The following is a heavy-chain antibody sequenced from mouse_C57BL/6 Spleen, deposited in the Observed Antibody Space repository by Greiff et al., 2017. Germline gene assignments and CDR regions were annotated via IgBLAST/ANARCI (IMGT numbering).Heavy chain of an antibody. CDR1: GYTFTDYE. CDR3: TRRGRLRGFDV. V-gene: IGHV1-15*01. D-gene: IGHD3-2*02. J-gene: IGHJ1*03. CDR2: IDPETGGT. Sequence: QVQLKESGAELVRPGASVTLSCKASGYTFTDYEMHWVKQTPVHGLEWIGAIDPETGGTAYNQKFKGKAILTADKSSSTAYMELRSLTSEDSAVYYCTRRGRLRGFDVWGTGTTVTVSS.